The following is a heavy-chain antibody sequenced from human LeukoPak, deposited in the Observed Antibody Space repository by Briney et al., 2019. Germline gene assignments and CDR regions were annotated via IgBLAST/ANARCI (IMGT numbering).Heavy chain of an antibody. V-gene: IGHV1-69*04. Sequence: SVKVSCKASGGTFSSYAISWVRQAPGRGLEWMGRIIPILGIANYAQKFQGRVTITADKSTSTAYMELSSLRSEDTAVYYCARDLAVAAAGTQDYWGQGTLVTVSS. CDR3: ARDLAVAAAGTQDY. CDR1: GGTFSSYA. D-gene: IGHD6-13*01. CDR2: IIPILGIA. J-gene: IGHJ4*02.